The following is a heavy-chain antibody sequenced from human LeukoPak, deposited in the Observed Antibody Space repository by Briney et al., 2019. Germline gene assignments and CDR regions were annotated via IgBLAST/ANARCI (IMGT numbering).Heavy chain of an antibody. CDR3: ARYYGGSSTGFDY. CDR2: IYHSGSP. V-gene: IGHV4-4*02. D-gene: IGHD3-10*01. J-gene: IGHJ4*02. Sequence: SGTLSLTCAVSGGSITSSNWWNWVRQPPGKGLEWIGEIYHSGSPNYNPSLKSRVTISVDQSKNPFSLNMSSVTAADTAVYYCARYYGGSSTGFDYWGQGTLVTVSS. CDR1: GGSITSSNW.